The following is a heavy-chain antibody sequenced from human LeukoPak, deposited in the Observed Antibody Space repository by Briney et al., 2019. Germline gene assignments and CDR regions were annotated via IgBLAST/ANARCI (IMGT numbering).Heavy chain of an antibody. CDR3: ARDHRRITMVRGVIQDYYFDY. CDR1: GGTFSSYA. V-gene: IGHV1-69*05. Sequence: SVKVSCKGSGGTFSSYAISWVRQAPGQGLEWMGGIIPIFGTANCAQKFQGRVTITTDESTSTAYMELSSLRSEDTAVYYCARDHRRITMVRGVIQDYYFDYWGQGTLVTVSS. CDR2: IIPIFGTA. D-gene: IGHD3-10*01. J-gene: IGHJ4*02.